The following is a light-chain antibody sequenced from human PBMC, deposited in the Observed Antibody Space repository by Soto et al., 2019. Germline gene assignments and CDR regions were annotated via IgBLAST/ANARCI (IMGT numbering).Light chain of an antibody. J-gene: IGKJ3*01. Sequence: DIPMTQSPSTLSASVGDRVTITCRASQSISSWLAWYQQKPGKAPKLLIYDASSLESGVPSRFIGSGSGTEFTLTISSLQPDDFATYYCQQYNSQGFTFGPGTKVDIK. V-gene: IGKV1-5*01. CDR1: QSISSW. CDR3: QQYNSQGFT. CDR2: DAS.